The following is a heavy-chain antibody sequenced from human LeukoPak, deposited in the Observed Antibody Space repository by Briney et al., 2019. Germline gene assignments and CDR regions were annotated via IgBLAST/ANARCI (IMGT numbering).Heavy chain of an antibody. CDR1: GFNFSSYA. CDR2: ISGSGGST. V-gene: IGHV3-23*01. CDR3: AKKDSSGWYDYFDY. Sequence: GGSLRLSCAAYGFNFSSYAMSWVRRAPGKGLEWVPAISGSGGSTYYAASVKGRFTISRDNSKSTLYLQMNSLRAEDTAVYYCAKKDSSGWYDYFDYWGQGTLVTVSS. D-gene: IGHD6-19*01. J-gene: IGHJ4*02.